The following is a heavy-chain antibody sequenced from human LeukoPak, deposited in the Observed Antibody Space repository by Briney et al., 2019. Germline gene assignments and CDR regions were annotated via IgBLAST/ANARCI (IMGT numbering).Heavy chain of an antibody. CDR2: LSGGGGST. D-gene: IGHD5-18*01. J-gene: IGHJ4*02. CDR1: GFTFNSYA. CDR3: AKSRSGYSYGFDY. Sequence: PGGSLRLACAASGFTFNSYAMNLVRQAPGRGLEWVSTLSGGGGSTYYADSVKGRFTISRDNSKDTLYLQMNSLRAEDTAVYYCAKSRSGYSYGFDYWGQGTLVTVSS. V-gene: IGHV3-23*01.